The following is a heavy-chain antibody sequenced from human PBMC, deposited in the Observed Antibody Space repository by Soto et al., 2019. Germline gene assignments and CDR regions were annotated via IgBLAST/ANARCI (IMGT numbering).Heavy chain of an antibody. V-gene: IGHV1-46*01. D-gene: IGHD1-26*01. CDR2: INPSGGST. CDR1: RYTFTNFY. J-gene: IGHJ6*02. CDR3: ARSQVGRPLAV. Sequence: GASVKVSCKASRYTFTNFYIHWLRQAPGEGLEWMGIINPSGGSTTYPQKFQGRVTMTRDTSTSTVHMELITLRSEDTAVYYCARSQVGRPLAVWGRGTKVTVYS.